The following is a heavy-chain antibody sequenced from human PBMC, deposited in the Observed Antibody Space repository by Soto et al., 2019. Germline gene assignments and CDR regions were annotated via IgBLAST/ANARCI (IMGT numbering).Heavy chain of an antibody. CDR1: GFTFSNYA. D-gene: IGHD3-10*01. Sequence: GGSLRLSCSASGFTFSNYAIHWVRQAPGKGLEYVAAITNNGGSTYYADSMKGRFTISRDNSKSTVFLQMSSLRPEDTAIYYCVKEDGPYHHGMELWGRGTLVTVSS. J-gene: IGHJ4*02. CDR2: ITNNGGST. CDR3: VKEDGPYHHGMEL. V-gene: IGHV3-64D*06.